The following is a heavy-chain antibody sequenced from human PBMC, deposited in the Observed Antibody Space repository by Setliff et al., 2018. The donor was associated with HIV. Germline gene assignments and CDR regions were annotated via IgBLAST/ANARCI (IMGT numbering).Heavy chain of an antibody. CDR3: ARANSLLQYNEGWSPENPFNI. CDR1: GYNFNTYG. J-gene: IGHJ4*03. D-gene: IGHD1-20*01. CDR2: ISGFNAKT. V-gene: IGHV1-18*01. Sequence: ASVKVSSKASGYNFNTYGVSWVRQAPGQGPEWMGWISGFNAKTLYAPKFQDRVTLTTDTSTTTAHMELRSLRIDDTAIYYCARANSLLQYNEGWSPENPFNIWGQGTLVTVSS.